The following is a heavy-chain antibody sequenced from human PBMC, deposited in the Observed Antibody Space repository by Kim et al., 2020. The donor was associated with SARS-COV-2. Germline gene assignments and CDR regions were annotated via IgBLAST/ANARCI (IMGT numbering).Heavy chain of an antibody. CDR3: ATSAAAGTVEY. V-gene: IGHV4-34*01. D-gene: IGHD6-13*01. Sequence: SETLSLTCAVYGRSFSGYYWSWIRQPPGKGLEWIGEINHSGSTNYNPSLKSRVTISVDTSKNQFSLKLSSVTAADTAVYYCATSAAAGTVEYWGQGTLVTGS. J-gene: IGHJ4*01. CDR1: GRSFSGYY. CDR2: INHSGST.